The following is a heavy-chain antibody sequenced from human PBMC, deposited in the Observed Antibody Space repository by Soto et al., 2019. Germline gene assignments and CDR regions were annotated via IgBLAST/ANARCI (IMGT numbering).Heavy chain of an antibody. Sequence: PSETLSLTCTVSGGSISSGDYYWSWIRQPPGKGLEWIGYIYYSGSTYYNPSLKSRVTISVDTSKNQFSLKLSSVTAADTAVYYCARRRDGYKYYYYYGMDVWGQGTTVTVSS. CDR1: GGSISSGDYY. J-gene: IGHJ6*02. V-gene: IGHV4-30-4*01. CDR2: IYYSGST. D-gene: IGHD5-12*01. CDR3: ARRRDGYKYYYYYGMDV.